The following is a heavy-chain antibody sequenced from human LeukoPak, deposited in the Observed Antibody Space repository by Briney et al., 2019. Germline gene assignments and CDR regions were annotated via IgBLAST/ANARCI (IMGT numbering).Heavy chain of an antibody. V-gene: IGHV3-11*06. D-gene: IGHD5-12*01. CDR3: ARAQTLYSGYDANWFDP. Sequence: PGGSLRLSCAASGFTFSDYYISWIRQATGKGLEWVSYISSSSSYTNYADSVKGRFTISRDNAKNSLYLQMNSLRAEDTAVYYCARAQTLYSGYDANWFDPWGQGTLVTVSS. CDR2: ISSSSSYT. J-gene: IGHJ5*02. CDR1: GFTFSDYY.